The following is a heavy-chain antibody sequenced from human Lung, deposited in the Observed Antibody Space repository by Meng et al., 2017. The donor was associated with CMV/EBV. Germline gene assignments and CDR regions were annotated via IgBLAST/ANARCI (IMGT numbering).Heavy chain of an antibody. D-gene: IGHD6-13*01. Sequence: ASVTFSFPAYFSAFLNYGVTWVRQAPGQGPEWMGWISGYNGNTKYAQKFQGRVTMTADTSTSTVYMELRSLTSDDTAVYYCARDAYFNTWYPNWFDPWGQGTLVX. J-gene: IGHJ5*02. CDR1: FSAFLNYG. V-gene: IGHV1-18*01. CDR3: ARDAYFNTWYPNWFDP. CDR2: ISGYNGNT.